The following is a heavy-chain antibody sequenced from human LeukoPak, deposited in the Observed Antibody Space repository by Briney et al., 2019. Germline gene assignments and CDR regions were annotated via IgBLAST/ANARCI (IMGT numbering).Heavy chain of an antibody. CDR1: GFTFSSYA. CDR3: AKDYCSSSRCYFDY. V-gene: IGHV3-23*01. D-gene: IGHD2-2*01. CDR2: ISGSGDST. Sequence: PGGSLRLSCAASGFTFSSYAMNWVRQAPGKGLEWVSGISGSGDSTYYADSVKGRFTISRDNSKNTLYLQMNSLRAEDAAVYYCAKDYCSSSRCYFDYWGQGTLVTVSS. J-gene: IGHJ4*02.